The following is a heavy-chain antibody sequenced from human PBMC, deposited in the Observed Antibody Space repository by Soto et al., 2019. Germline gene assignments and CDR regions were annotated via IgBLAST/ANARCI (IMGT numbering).Heavy chain of an antibody. D-gene: IGHD3-10*01. CDR3: ATGGSGSYYNWYYYYGMDV. V-gene: IGHV4-59*01. CDR2: IYYSGST. Sequence: PSETLSLTCTVSGGSISSYYWSWIRQPPGKGLEWIGYIYYSGSTNYNPSLKSRVTISVDTSKNQFSLKLSSVTAADTAVYYCATGGSGSYYNWYYYYGMDVWGQGTTVTVSS. CDR1: GGSISSYY. J-gene: IGHJ6*02.